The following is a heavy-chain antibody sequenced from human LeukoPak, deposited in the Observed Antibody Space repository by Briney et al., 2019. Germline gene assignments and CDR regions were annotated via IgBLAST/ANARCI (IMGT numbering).Heavy chain of an antibody. CDR1: GASINTYY. CDR3: ARDKPYYGDYYYGMDV. D-gene: IGHD4-17*01. V-gene: IGHV4-4*07. Sequence: SETLSLTCNVSGASINTYYWSWIRQSAGGGLEFIGRVYTSGSPDYNPSLKSRVAMSADTSKNQFSLKLNSVTAADTAVYYCARDKPYYGDYYYGMDVWGQGTTVTVSS. J-gene: IGHJ6*02. CDR2: VYTSGSP.